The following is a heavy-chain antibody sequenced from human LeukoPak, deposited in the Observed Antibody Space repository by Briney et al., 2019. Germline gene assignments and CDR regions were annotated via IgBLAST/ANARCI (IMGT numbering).Heavy chain of an antibody. D-gene: IGHD1-26*01. CDR1: GFTFSSYG. CDR2: ISGSGGST. V-gene: IGHV3-23*01. J-gene: IGHJ4*02. CDR3: AKDYVGATDY. Sequence: GGSLRLSCAASGFTFSSYGMSWVRQAPGKGLEWVSAISGSGGSTHYADSVKGRFTISRDNSKNTLYLQMNSLRAEDTAVYYCAKDYVGATDYWGQGTLVTVSS.